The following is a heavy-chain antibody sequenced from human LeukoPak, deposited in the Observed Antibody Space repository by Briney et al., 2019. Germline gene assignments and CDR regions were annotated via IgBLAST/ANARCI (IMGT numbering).Heavy chain of an antibody. D-gene: IGHD1-26*01. V-gene: IGHV4-59*01. Sequence: SETLSLTCTVSGGSISSYYWSLVRQPPGKGLELIWYIYYSGSTNYNPSLKSRVTMSVDTSKNQFSLKLSSVTAADTAVYYCVRGGIVGTTARIPLFDYWGQGTLVTVSS. J-gene: IGHJ4*02. CDR3: VRGGIVGTTARIPLFDY. CDR1: GGSISSYY. CDR2: IYYSGST.